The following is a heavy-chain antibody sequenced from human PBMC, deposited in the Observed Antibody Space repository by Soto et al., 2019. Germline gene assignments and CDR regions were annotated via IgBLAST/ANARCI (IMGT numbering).Heavy chain of an antibody. V-gene: IGHV1-18*01. D-gene: IGHD2-15*01. Sequence: AXLXVSCTASGYTLXTHGITRVRQAPGQGRELMGCISAYNGNTNYSQKLQGRVTMTTDTSTSTAYMELRRLRSDDPAGDYCARDGRSISDYWGQGALGTDS. CDR3: ARDGRSISDY. CDR1: GYTLXTHG. J-gene: IGHJ4*02. CDR2: ISAYNGNT.